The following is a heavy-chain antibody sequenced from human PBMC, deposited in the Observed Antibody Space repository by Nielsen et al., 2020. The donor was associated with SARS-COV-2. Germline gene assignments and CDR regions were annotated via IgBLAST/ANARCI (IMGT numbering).Heavy chain of an antibody. CDR3: ASQPVGGDAFDI. Sequence: GESLKISCAASGFTFSSYAMSWVRQAPGKGLEWVSAISGSGGSTYYADSVKGRFTISRDNSKNTLYLQMNSLRAEDTAVYYCASQPVGGDAFDIWGQGTMVTVSS. J-gene: IGHJ3*02. V-gene: IGHV3-23*01. CDR1: GFTFSSYA. CDR2: ISGSGGST. D-gene: IGHD1-26*01.